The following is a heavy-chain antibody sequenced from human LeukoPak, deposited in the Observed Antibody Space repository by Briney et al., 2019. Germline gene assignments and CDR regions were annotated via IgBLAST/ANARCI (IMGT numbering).Heavy chain of an antibody. CDR2: ISSSSSYI. CDR1: GFTFSSYS. CDR3: ARDRDVLRYFDWTFDY. D-gene: IGHD3-9*01. V-gene: IGHV3-21*01. J-gene: IGHJ4*02. Sequence: GGSLRLSCAASGFTFSSYSMNWVRQAPGKGLEWVSSISSSSSYIYYADSVKGRFTISRDNAKNSLYLQMNSLRAEDTAVYHCARDRDVLRYFDWTFDYWGQGTLVTVSS.